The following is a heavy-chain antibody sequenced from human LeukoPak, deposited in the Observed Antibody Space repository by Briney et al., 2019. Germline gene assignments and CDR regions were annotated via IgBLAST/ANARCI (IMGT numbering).Heavy chain of an antibody. CDR3: GGLYGSGSHDY. V-gene: IGHV3-23*01. CDR1: GFTFSSYD. CDR2: ISGSGGST. D-gene: IGHD3-10*01. J-gene: IGHJ4*02. Sequence: GGSLRLSCAASGFTFSSYDMSWVRQAPGKGLEWVSAISGSGGSTYYADSVKGRFTISRDNSKNTLFLQLNSLRAEDTALYYCGGLYGSGSHDYWGQGALVTVSS.